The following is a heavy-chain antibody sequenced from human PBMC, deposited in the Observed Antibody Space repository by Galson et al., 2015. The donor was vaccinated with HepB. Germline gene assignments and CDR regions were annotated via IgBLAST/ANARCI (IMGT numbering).Heavy chain of an antibody. CDR1: GFTFSSYY. V-gene: IGHV3-48*01. CDR2: IDNSGSDM. J-gene: IGHJ1*01. D-gene: IGHD2-2*01. CDR3: AIHCTSTNCFRGLYFQH. Sequence: SLRLSCAASGFTFSSYYMNWVRQAPGKGLEWVSYIDNSGSDMYYADSLKGRFTVSRDNAKNSLYLEMNSLRAEDTALYYCAIHCTSTNCFRGLYFQHWGQGTLVTVSS.